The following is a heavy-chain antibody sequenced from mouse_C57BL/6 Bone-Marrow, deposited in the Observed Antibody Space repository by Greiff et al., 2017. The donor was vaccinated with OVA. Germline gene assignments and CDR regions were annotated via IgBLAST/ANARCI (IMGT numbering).Heavy chain of an antibody. V-gene: IGHV1-54*01. CDR1: GYAFTNYL. Sequence: VMLVESGAELVRPGTSVKVSCKASGYAFTNYLIEWVKQRPGQGLEWIGVINPGSGGTNYNEKFKGKATLTADKSSSTAYMQLSSLTSEDSAVYFCARDRYYFDYWGQGTTLTVSS. CDR3: ARDRYYFDY. J-gene: IGHJ2*01. CDR2: INPGSGGT.